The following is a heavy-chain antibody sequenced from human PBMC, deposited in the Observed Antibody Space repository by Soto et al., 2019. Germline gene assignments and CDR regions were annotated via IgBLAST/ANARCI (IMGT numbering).Heavy chain of an antibody. V-gene: IGHV1-69*13. CDR1: GGAFTDYI. CDR3: AGGRDQPPVGLYFES. D-gene: IGHD1-26*01. J-gene: IGHJ4*02. CDR2: IIPMFGTP. Sequence: SVKVSCKASGGAFTDYIFDWVRQAPGQGLEWMGGIIPMFGTPKYAQKFQHRVTISADVSTGTAYMELTRLRFDDTAVYYCAGGRDQPPVGLYFESWGEGTRVTVSS.